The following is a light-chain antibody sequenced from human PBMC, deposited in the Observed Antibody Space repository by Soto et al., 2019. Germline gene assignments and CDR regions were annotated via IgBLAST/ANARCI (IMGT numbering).Light chain of an antibody. CDR2: DAS. V-gene: IGKV1-5*01. CDR1: QSISSW. CDR3: QQSYSTPIT. Sequence: DIQMTQYTSTLSASVGDRVTITCRASQSISSWLAWYQQKPGKAPKLLIYDASSLESGVPSRFSGSGSGTDFTLTISSLQPEDFATYYCQQSYSTPITFGQGTLLEIK. J-gene: IGKJ5*01.